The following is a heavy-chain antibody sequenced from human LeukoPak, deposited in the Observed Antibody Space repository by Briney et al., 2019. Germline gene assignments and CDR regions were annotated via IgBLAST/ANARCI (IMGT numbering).Heavy chain of an antibody. CDR1: GGSISSYY. CDR2: IYYSGST. V-gene: IGHV4-59*12. J-gene: IGHJ4*02. D-gene: IGHD2-2*01. Sequence: SETLSLTCAVSGGSISSYYWSWIRQFPGKGLEWIGNIYYSGSTNYNPSLKSRVTISVDTSKNQFSLKLSSVTAADTAVYYCARLSVVVPAAIGPFDYWGQGTLVTVSS. CDR3: ARLSVVVPAAIGPFDY.